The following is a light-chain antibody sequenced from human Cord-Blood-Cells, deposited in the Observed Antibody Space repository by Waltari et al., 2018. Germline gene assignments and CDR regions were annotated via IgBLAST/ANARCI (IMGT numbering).Light chain of an antibody. V-gene: IGLV2-23*02. CDR3: CSYAGSSIVV. J-gene: IGLJ2*01. CDR1: SSDVGSYNL. CDR2: EVS. Sequence: QSALTQPASVSGSPGQSITISCTGTSSDVGSYNLVSWYQQHPGKAPKLVIYEVSKRPSGVSNRFSGFKSGNTASLTISGLQAEDEADYYCCSYAGSSIVVFGGGTKLTVL.